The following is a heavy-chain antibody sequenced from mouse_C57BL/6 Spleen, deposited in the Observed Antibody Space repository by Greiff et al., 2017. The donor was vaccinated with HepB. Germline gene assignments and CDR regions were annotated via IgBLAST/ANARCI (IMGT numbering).Heavy chain of an antibody. D-gene: IGHD2-2*01. CDR3: ARSLYGYESVDD. V-gene: IGHV5-6*01. CDR2: ISSGGSYT. CDR1: GFTFSSYG. Sequence: EVKLMESGGDLVKPGGSLKLSCAASGFTFSSYGMSWVRQTPDKRLEWVATISSGGSYTYYPDSVKGRFTISRDNAKNTLYLQMSSLKTEDTAMYYCARSLYGYESVDDWGQGTTLTVSS. J-gene: IGHJ2*01.